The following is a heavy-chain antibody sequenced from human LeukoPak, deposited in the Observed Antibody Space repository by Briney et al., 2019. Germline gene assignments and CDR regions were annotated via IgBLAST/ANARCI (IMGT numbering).Heavy chain of an antibody. CDR2: ISGSGGST. CDR1: GFTFSSCA. CDR3: AKYCSGGSCYGILGY. V-gene: IGHV3-23*01. D-gene: IGHD2-15*01. J-gene: IGHJ4*02. Sequence: PGGSLRLSCAASGFTFSSCAMSWVRQAPGKGLEWVSAISGSGGSTYYADSVKGRFTISRDNSKNTLYLQMNSLRAEDTAVYYCAKYCSGGSCYGILGYWGQGTLVTVSS.